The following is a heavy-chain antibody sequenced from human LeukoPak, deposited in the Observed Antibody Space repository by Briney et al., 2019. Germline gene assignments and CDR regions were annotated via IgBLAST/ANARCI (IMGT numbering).Heavy chain of an antibody. CDR3: AKVNRGYSYGFFDY. D-gene: IGHD5-18*01. Sequence: GGSLRLSCAASGFTFSSYGMHWVRQAPGKGLEWVAVISYDGSNKYYADSVKGRFTISRDNSKNTLYLQMNSLRAEDTAVYYCAKVNRGYSYGFFDYWGRGTLVTVSS. V-gene: IGHV3-30*18. CDR1: GFTFSSYG. J-gene: IGHJ4*02. CDR2: ISYDGSNK.